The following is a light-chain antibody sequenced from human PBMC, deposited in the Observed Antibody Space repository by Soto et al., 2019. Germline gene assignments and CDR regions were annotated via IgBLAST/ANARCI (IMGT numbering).Light chain of an antibody. CDR3: SSYTSRSLWV. CDR2: DVS. CDR1: SSDVGGYNY. Sequence: QSALTQPASVSGSPGQSITISCTGTSSDVGGYNYVSWYQQHPGKAPKLMIYDVSNRPSGVSNRFSGSKSGNTASLTISGLQAEDEADYYCSSYTSRSLWVFGGGTKVTVL. V-gene: IGLV2-14*01. J-gene: IGLJ3*02.